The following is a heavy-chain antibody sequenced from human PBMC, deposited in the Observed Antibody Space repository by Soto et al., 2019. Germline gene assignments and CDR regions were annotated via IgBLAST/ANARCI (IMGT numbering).Heavy chain of an antibody. CDR3: ASPSDYYGSGRVYYYYGMDV. CDR2: IIPIFGTA. Sequence: SVKVSCKASGGTFSSYAISWVRQAPGQGLEWMGGIIPIFGTANYAQKFQGRVTITADESTSTAYMELSSLRSEDTAVYYCASPSDYYGSGRVYYYYGMDVWGQGTTVTVSS. D-gene: IGHD3-10*01. CDR1: GGTFSSYA. J-gene: IGHJ6*02. V-gene: IGHV1-69*13.